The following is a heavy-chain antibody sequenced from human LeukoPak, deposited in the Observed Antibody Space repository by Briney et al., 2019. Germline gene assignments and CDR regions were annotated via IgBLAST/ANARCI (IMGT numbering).Heavy chain of an antibody. CDR1: DDSISDCY. CDR2: FYNSGRS. J-gene: IGHJ4*02. Sequence: SETLSLTCTVSDDSISDCYRGWIRQPPGKGLEWIGYFYNSGRSTYNPSLKSRVTISVDTSKNQFSLKLSSVTAADTAVYYCARSFDTFGELFGWGQGTLVTVSS. D-gene: IGHD3-10*01. CDR3: ARSFDTFGELFG. V-gene: IGHV4-59*08.